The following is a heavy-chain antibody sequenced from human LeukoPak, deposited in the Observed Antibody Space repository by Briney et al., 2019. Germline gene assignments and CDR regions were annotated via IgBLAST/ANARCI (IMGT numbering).Heavy chain of an antibody. CDR1: GGYISNAY. V-gene: IGHV4-59*04. CDR2: IYYSGKT. Sequence: SETLSLTCTVSGGYISNAYWNWIRQPPGKGLEWIGTIYYSGKTFYNPSLKSRITIAVDTSKIQFSLKLTSVSAADTAVYYCSRGGGIAVTDQWGQGILVTVSS. D-gene: IGHD6-19*01. CDR3: SRGGGIAVTDQ. J-gene: IGHJ4*02.